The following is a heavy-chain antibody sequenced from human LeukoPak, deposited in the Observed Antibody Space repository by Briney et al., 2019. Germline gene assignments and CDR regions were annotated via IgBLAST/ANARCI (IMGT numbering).Heavy chain of an antibody. J-gene: IGHJ4*02. CDR3: ARDHLPYHSLYYDSSGYYS. Sequence: GASVKVSCKASGYTFTSYAMNWVRQAPGQGLEWMGWINTNTGNPTYAQGFTGRFVFSLDTSVSTAYLQISSLKAEDTGVYYCARDHLPYHSLYYDSSGYYSWGQGTLVTVSS. D-gene: IGHD3-22*01. CDR1: GYTFTSYA. V-gene: IGHV7-4-1*02. CDR2: INTNTGNP.